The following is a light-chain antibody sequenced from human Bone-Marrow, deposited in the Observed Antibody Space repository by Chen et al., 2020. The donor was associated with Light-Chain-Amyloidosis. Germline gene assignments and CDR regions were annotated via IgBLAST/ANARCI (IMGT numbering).Light chain of an antibody. Sequence: QSALTQPASVAGSPGQPITISCTGTSSDVGGDNHVSWYQQHPDKAPKLMIYEVTNRPSGVPDRFSGSKSDNTASLTISGLQTEDEADYFCSSYTITNTLVFGSGTRVTVL. J-gene: IGLJ1*01. CDR3: SSYTITNTLV. CDR1: SSDVGGDNH. CDR2: EVT. V-gene: IGLV2-14*01.